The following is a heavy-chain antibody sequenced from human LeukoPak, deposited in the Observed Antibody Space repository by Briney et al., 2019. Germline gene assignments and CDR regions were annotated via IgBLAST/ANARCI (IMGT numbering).Heavy chain of an antibody. D-gene: IGHD3-3*01. Sequence: RAASVKVSCKASGYTFTGYYMHWVRQAPGQGLEWMGWINPNSGNTGYAQKFQGRVTMTRNTSISTAYMELSSLRSEDTAVYYCATIPPGIFGVVIDYWGQGTLVTVSS. J-gene: IGHJ4*02. CDR3: ATIPPGIFGVVIDY. CDR2: INPNSGNT. V-gene: IGHV1-8*02. CDR1: GYTFTGYY.